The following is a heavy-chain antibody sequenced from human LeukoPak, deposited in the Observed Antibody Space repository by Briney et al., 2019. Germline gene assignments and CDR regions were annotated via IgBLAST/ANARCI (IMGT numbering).Heavy chain of an antibody. J-gene: IGHJ5*02. CDR3: ARVYDYVWGSYRYDWFDP. CDR2: INSDGSST. V-gene: IGHV3-74*01. D-gene: IGHD3-16*02. CDR1: GFTFSSYW. Sequence: GGSLRLSCAASGFTFSSYWMHWVRQAPGKGLVWVSRINSDGSSTSYADSVKGRFTISRDNAKNTLYLQMNSLRAEDTAVYYCARVYDYVWGSYRYDWFDPWDQGTLVTVSS.